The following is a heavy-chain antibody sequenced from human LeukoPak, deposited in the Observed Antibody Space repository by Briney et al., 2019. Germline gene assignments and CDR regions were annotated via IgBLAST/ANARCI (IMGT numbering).Heavy chain of an antibody. D-gene: IGHD6-13*01. V-gene: IGHV3-11*04. CDR1: GFTFSDYY. CDR2: ISSSGSTI. Sequence: PGGSPRLSCAASGFTFSDYYMSWIRQAPGKGLEWVLYISSSGSTIYYADSVKGRFTISRDNAKNSLYLQMNSLRAEDTAVYYCATSRGSWPDYFDYWGQGTLVTVSS. J-gene: IGHJ4*02. CDR3: ATSRGSWPDYFDY.